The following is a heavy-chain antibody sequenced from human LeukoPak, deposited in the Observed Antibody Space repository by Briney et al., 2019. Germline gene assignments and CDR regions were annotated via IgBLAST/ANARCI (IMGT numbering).Heavy chain of an antibody. CDR3: ARDRGYCSSTSCYNFDY. D-gene: IGHD2-2*02. Sequence: SVKVSCKASGGTFSSYAISWVRQAPGQGLEWMGGIIPIFGTASYAQKFQGRVTITADESTSTAYMELSSLRSEDTAVYYCARDRGYCSSTSCYNFDYWGQGTLVTVSS. J-gene: IGHJ4*02. V-gene: IGHV1-69*13. CDR1: GGTFSSYA. CDR2: IIPIFGTA.